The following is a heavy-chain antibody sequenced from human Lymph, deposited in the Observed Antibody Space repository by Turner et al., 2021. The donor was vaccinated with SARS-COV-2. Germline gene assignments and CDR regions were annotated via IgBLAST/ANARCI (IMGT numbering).Heavy chain of an antibody. Sequence: EVQLVESGGGLIQPGGSLRPSCAASGFIVSRNYMSWVRQGPGKGLEWVSLIYSGGSTYYADSVKGRLTITRDNSKNTLYLQMNSLRAENTAVYYCARVLPYGDYFDYWGQGTLVTVSS. CDR2: IYSGGST. J-gene: IGHJ4*02. CDR1: GFIVSRNY. D-gene: IGHD4-17*01. CDR3: ARVLPYGDYFDY. V-gene: IGHV3-53*01.